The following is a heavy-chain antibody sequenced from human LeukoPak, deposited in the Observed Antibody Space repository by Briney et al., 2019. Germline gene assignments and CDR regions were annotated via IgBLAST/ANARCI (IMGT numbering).Heavy chain of an antibody. D-gene: IGHD4-17*01. CDR2: ISSSSSYI. J-gene: IGHJ4*02. CDR3: AREITVTTLIDY. V-gene: IGHV3-21*01. CDR1: GGSFSRYS. Sequence: GGSLRLSCGESGGSFSRYSMNRGRQAPGQGLEWVSSISSSSSYIYYADSVKGRFTISRDNAKNSLYLQMNSLRPKETTEYYCAREITVTTLIDYWGQGTLVTVSS.